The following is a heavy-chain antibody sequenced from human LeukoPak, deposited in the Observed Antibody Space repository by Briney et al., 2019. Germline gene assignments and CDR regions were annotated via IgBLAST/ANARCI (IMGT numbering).Heavy chain of an antibody. J-gene: IGHJ4*02. D-gene: IGHD6-13*01. CDR1: GFTFSKNW. CDR3: SRGTSAGGPISPFDF. Sequence: HTGGSLRLSCVASGFTFSKNWMHWVRQAPGKGLVWVSRIQGDGSNTNYADSMKGRFSISRDNAKNTVYLQMTSLWAEDTGIYYCSRGTSAGGPISPFDFWGQGTVVTVSS. V-gene: IGHV3-74*01. CDR2: IQGDGSNT.